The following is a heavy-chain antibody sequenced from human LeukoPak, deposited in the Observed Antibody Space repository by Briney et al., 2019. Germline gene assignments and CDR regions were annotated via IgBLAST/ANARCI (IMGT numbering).Heavy chain of an antibody. CDR2: INLVGSN. V-gene: IGHV4-34*01. CDR3: ARGDLYYDFWSGYPSRDWYFDL. J-gene: IGHJ2*01. CDR1: GGSFSGYY. Sequence: SDTLSLTCAVYGGSFSGYYWSWIRQPPGKGLEWIGEINLVGSNKYHPSLKSRLTISVDTSKKQFSLKLSSVTAADTAVYYCARGDLYYDFWSGYPSRDWYFDLWGRGTLVTVPP. D-gene: IGHD3-3*01.